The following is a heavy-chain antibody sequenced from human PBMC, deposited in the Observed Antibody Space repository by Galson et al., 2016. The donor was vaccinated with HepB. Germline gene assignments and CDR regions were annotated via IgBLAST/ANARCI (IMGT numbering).Heavy chain of an antibody. Sequence: SVKVSCKASGYPFVSYGISWLRQAPGQGLEWMGWIGTASGNTNYAPKFQGRVTLTTETSTNTAYMELRSLNSDDSAVYFRAKDNGLILPVAMGHYFESWGQGTLVTVSS. CDR3: AKDNGLILPVAMGHYFES. D-gene: IGHD2-2*01. J-gene: IGHJ4*02. V-gene: IGHV1-18*01. CDR1: GYPFVSYG. CDR2: IGTASGNT.